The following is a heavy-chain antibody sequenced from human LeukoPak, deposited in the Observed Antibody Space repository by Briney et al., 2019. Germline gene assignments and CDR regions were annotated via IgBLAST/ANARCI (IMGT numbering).Heavy chain of an antibody. CDR3: AKGSIGSRGNSKIYYSYYYMDA. J-gene: IGHJ6*03. CDR2: INPNSGGT. CDR1: RYTFTGYY. V-gene: IGHV1-2*02. D-gene: IGHD3-22*01. Sequence: GASVKVSCKASRYTFTGYYMNWVRQAPGQGLEWMGWINPNSGGTNYTQKFQGRVTMTRDTSISTAYMELSSLRSDDTAVYYCAKGSIGSRGNSKIYYSYYYMDAWGKGTTVTISS.